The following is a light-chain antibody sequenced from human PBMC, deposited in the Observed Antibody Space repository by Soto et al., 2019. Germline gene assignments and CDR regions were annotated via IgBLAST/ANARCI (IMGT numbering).Light chain of an antibody. Sequence: EIVLTQSPGTRSLSPGERVTLSCRASQIVSSSYFGWLQQRPGQAPGLLIYDTFNRATGIPDRFSGSGSGTDFTLTISRLEPEDFAVYYCHQYSGPPYTVGQGTKLEIK. CDR2: DTF. CDR1: QIVSSSY. J-gene: IGKJ2*01. V-gene: IGKV3-20*01. CDR3: HQYSGPPYT.